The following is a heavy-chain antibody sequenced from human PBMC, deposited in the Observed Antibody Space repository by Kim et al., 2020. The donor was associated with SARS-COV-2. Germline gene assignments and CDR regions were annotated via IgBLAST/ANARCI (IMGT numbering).Heavy chain of an antibody. D-gene: IGHD6-13*01. CDR3: AKGDIPESSSWYEFFDY. CDR2: ISWNSGSI. Sequence: GGSLRLSCAASGFTFDDYAMHWVRQAPGKGLEWVSGISWNSGSIGYADSVKGRFTISRDNAKNSMYLQMNSLRAEDTALYYCAKGDIPESSSWYEFFDYWGQGTLVTVSS. CDR1: GFTFDDYA. V-gene: IGHV3-9*01. J-gene: IGHJ4*02.